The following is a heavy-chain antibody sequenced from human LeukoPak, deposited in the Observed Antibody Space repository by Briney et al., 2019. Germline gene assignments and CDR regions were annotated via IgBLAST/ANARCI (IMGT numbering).Heavy chain of an antibody. J-gene: IGHJ4*02. Sequence: GGSLRLSCAASGFTFSTYSMNWVRQAPGKGLEWVSSISTTSTYIHYADSVKGRFTISRDNAKNSPYLQMNSLRAEDTAVYYCASSSGWYDFDYWGQGTLVTVSS. CDR1: GFTFSTYS. CDR2: ISTTSTYI. D-gene: IGHD6-19*01. CDR3: ASSSGWYDFDY. V-gene: IGHV3-21*06.